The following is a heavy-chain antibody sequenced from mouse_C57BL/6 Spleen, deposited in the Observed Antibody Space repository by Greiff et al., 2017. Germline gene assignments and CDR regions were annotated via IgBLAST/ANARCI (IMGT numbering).Heavy chain of an antibody. CDR2: IDPSDSYT. CDR1: GYTFTSYW. D-gene: IGHD1-1*01. CDR3: ARSRDYYGSSFDY. J-gene: IGHJ2*01. V-gene: IGHV1-59*01. Sequence: QVQLQQPGAELVRPGTSVKLSCKASGYTFTSYWMHWVKQRPGQGLEWIGVIDPSDSYTNYNQKFKGKATLTVDTSSSTAYMQLSSLTSADSAVYYCARSRDYYGSSFDYWGQGTTLTVSS.